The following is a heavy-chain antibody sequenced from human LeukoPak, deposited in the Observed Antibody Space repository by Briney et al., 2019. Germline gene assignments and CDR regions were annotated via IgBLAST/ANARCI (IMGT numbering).Heavy chain of an antibody. CDR1: GFSFSTQR. CDR2: ISGSGDRT. Sequence: GGSLRLSCAASGFSFSTQRMHWVRQAPGKGLEWVSGISGSGDRTYYADAVKGRFTISRDNSKNTVYLQMDSLRAEDTAVYYCANSRGHGSGNLWGQGTLVTVSS. CDR3: ANSRGHGSGNL. D-gene: IGHD3-10*01. V-gene: IGHV3-23*01. J-gene: IGHJ5*02.